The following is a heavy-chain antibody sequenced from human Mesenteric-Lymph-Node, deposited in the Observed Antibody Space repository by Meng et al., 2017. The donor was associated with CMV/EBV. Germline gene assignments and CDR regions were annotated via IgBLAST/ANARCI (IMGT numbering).Heavy chain of an antibody. Sequence: GGSLRLSCAASGFTFNTYEMNWVRQAPGKGLEWVSYISSSGRSIYYADSVKGRFTISRDNAKNSLFLQMNSLRVEDTAVYYCAIVATSAPRGFYYYDMDVWGQGTT. CDR2: ISSSGRSI. J-gene: IGHJ6*02. CDR3: AIVATSAPRGFYYYDMDV. D-gene: IGHD2-15*01. CDR1: GFTFNTYE. V-gene: IGHV3-48*03.